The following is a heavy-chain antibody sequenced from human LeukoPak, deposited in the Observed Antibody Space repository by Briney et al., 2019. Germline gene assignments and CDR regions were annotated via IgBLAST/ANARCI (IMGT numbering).Heavy chain of an antibody. Sequence: SETLSLTCTVSGGSISSNYWSWIRQPPGKGLDWIGYIYYTGSTNYNPSLKSRVTISLDTSKNQFSLKLSSVTAADTAVYYCARGSPLRLGELSLYRDFDYWGQGTLVTVSS. CDR1: GGSISSNY. D-gene: IGHD3-16*02. V-gene: IGHV4-59*01. J-gene: IGHJ4*02. CDR3: ARGSPLRLGELSLYRDFDY. CDR2: IYYTGST.